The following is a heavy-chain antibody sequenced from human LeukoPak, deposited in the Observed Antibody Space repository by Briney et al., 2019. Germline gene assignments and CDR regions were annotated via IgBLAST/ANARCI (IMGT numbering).Heavy chain of an antibody. CDR3: AKHLTAHGSGWLDY. D-gene: IGHD6-19*01. CDR2: ISDSGGST. CDR1: GFTFSSYA. J-gene: IGHJ4*02. Sequence: GGSPRLSCAASGFTFSSYAMSWVRQAPGKGLEWVSGISDSGGSTYYADSVKGRFTVSRDNSKNTLWLQMNSLRAEDTAVYHCAKHLTAHGSGWLDYWGQGTLVTVSS. V-gene: IGHV3-23*01.